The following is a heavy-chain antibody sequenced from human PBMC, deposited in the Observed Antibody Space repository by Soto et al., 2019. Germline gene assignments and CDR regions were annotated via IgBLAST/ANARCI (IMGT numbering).Heavy chain of an antibody. J-gene: IGHJ6*02. CDR1: GGSFSGYY. CDR3: ARGAYYYDSSGYHYYYYGMDV. V-gene: IGHV4-34*01. CDR2: INHSGST. Sequence: PSETLSLTCAVYGGSFSGYYWSWIRQPPGKGLEWIGDINHSGSTNYNPSLKSRVTISVDTSKNQFSLKLSYVTAADTAVYYCARGAYYYDSSGYHYYYYGMDVWGQGTTVTV. D-gene: IGHD3-22*01.